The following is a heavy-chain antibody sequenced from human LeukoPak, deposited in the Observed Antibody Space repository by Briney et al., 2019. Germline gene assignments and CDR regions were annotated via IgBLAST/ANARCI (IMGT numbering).Heavy chain of an antibody. Sequence: GGSLRLSCAVSGFTFSNYWTSWVRQAPGKGLEWVANMKQDGSEKFYVDSVKGRFTISRDNAKNLLYLQMNSLRVEDTAVYYCARDRSIADRRAPLDYWGQGTLVTVSS. J-gene: IGHJ4*02. CDR2: MKQDGSEK. CDR1: GFTFSNYW. CDR3: ARDRSIADRRAPLDY. D-gene: IGHD6-6*01. V-gene: IGHV3-7*01.